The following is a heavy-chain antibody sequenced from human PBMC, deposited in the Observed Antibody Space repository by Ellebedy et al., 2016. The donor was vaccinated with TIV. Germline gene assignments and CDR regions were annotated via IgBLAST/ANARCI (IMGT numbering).Heavy chain of an antibody. V-gene: IGHV3-7*01. CDR3: ASRGSTSS. D-gene: IGHD6-13*01. CDR1: GFTFENYG. J-gene: IGHJ5*02. Sequence: GESLKISXKASGFTFENYGMHWVRQAPGKGLEWVANIKHDGSVKYYGDSVKGRFTISRDNVKNSLFLEMNSLGAEDTAVYYCASRGSTSSWGQGTLVTVSS. CDR2: IKHDGSVK.